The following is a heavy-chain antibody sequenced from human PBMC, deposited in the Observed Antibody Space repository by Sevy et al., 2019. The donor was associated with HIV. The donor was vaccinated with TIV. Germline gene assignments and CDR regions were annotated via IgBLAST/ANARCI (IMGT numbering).Heavy chain of an antibody. CDR2: INSDGSST. V-gene: IGHV3-74*01. D-gene: IGHD6-13*01. Sequence: GGSLRLSCAASGFTFSSYWMHWVRQAPGKGLVWVSRINSDGSSTSYADSVKGRFTISRDNAKNTLYLQMNSLRAEDTAVYYCAREVVAAAAFDAFDIWGQGTMVTVSS. CDR3: AREVVAAAAFDAFDI. CDR1: GFTFSSYW. J-gene: IGHJ3*02.